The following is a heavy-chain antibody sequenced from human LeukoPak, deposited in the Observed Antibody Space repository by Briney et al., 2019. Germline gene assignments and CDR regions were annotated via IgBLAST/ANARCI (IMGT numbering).Heavy chain of an antibody. D-gene: IGHD3-10*01. V-gene: IGHV3-15*01. CDR3: TTDPLRPLLLWFGELWDDAFDI. CDR1: GFTFSNAW. J-gene: IGHJ3*02. CDR2: IKSKTDGGTT. Sequence: RAGGSLRLSCAASGFTFSNAWMSWVRQAPGKGLEWVGRIKSKTDGGTTDYAAPVKGRFTISRDDSKNTLYLQMNSLKTEDTAVYYCTTDPLRPLLLWFGELWDDAFDIWGQGTMVTVSS.